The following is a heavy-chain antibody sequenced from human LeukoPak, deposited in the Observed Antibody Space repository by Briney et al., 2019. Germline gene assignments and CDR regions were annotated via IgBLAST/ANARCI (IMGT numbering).Heavy chain of an antibody. CDR1: GFTFSTYA. CDR3: ARDEYQLLYRAIGAFDI. D-gene: IGHD2-2*02. Sequence: GGSLRLSCAASGFTFSTYAMHWVRQAPGKGLEWVAVISYDGSNKYYADSVKGRFIISRDNSKNTLYLQMNSLRVEDTAVYHCARDEYQLLYRAIGAFDIWGQGTMVTVSS. CDR2: ISYDGSNK. V-gene: IGHV3-30-3*01. J-gene: IGHJ3*02.